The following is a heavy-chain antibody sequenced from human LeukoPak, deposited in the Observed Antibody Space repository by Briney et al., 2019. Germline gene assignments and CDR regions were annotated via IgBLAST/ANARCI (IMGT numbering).Heavy chain of an antibody. D-gene: IGHD3-10*01. J-gene: IGHJ5*02. Sequence: SETLSLTCAVYGGSFSGYYWSWIRQPPGKGLEWIGEINHSGSTNYNPSLKSRVTISVDTSKHQFSLKLSSVTAADTAVYYCARGPITMVRVRYNWFDPWGQGTLVTVSS. V-gene: IGHV4-34*01. CDR2: INHSGST. CDR3: ARGPITMVRVRYNWFDP. CDR1: GGSFSGYY.